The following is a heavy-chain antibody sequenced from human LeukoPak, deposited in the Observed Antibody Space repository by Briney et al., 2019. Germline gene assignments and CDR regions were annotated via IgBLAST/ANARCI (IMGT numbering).Heavy chain of an antibody. CDR2: ISYDGSNK. Sequence: PGGSLRLSCVASGFTFSSYGMHWVRQAPGKGLEWVAVISYDGSNKYYADSVKGRFTISRDNSKNTLYLQMNSLRAEDTAVYYCAKDLIGGPGDYDAFDIWGQGTMVTVSS. J-gene: IGHJ3*02. CDR1: GFTFSSYG. CDR3: AKDLIGGPGDYDAFDI. D-gene: IGHD4-17*01. V-gene: IGHV3-30*18.